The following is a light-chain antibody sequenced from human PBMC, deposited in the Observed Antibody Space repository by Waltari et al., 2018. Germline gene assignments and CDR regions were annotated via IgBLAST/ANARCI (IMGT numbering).Light chain of an antibody. CDR1: NSNIRNSP. J-gene: IGLJ2*01. Sequence: QSVMTYPPHAPGTRGQCLRTPCSGSNSNIRNSPLIWYQQLPGAAPKVPIYSDDRRPSGVHDRFYGSKSGTSASLAITGLQSEDEADYYCASWDYRLNGILFGGGTRLTVL. CDR3: ASWDYRLNGIL. CDR2: SDD. V-gene: IGLV1-44*01.